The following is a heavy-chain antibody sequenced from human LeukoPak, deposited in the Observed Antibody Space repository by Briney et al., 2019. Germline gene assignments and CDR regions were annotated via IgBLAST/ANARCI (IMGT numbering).Heavy chain of an antibody. J-gene: IGHJ4*02. CDR3: ARGTGDSAALDY. D-gene: IGHD2-15*01. CDR1: GYTFTGYY. CDR2: VNPDTGYT. Sequence: ASVKVSCKASGYTFTGYYMHWVRQATGQGLEWMGWVNPDTGYTGYAQKFQGRVTITRDTSLGTAYMELSSLTSEDTAVYYCARGTGDSAALDYWGQGTLVTVSS. V-gene: IGHV1-8*03.